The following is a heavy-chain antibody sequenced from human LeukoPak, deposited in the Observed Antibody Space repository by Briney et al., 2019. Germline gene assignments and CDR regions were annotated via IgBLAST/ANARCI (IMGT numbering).Heavy chain of an antibody. V-gene: IGHV7-4-1*02. Sequence: ASVKVSGKASGYTFTSYAMNWVRQAPGQGLEWMGWINTNTGNPTYAQGFTGRFVFSLDTSVSTAYLQISSLKAEDTAVYYCARVAMITFGGVIVRPFDYWGQGTLVTVSS. D-gene: IGHD3-16*02. CDR3: ARVAMITFGGVIVRPFDY. J-gene: IGHJ4*02. CDR2: INTNTGNP. CDR1: GYTFTSYA.